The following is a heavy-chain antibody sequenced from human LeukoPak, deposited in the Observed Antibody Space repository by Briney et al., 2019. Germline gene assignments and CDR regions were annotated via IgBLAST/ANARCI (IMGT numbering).Heavy chain of an antibody. CDR1: GGSISSSSYY. Sequence: SETLSLTCTVSGGSISSSSYYWGWTPQPPGKGLEWIGSIYYSGSTYYNPSLKSRVTISVDTSKNQFSLKLSSVTAADTAVYYCARGDWELLYPWGQGTLVTVSS. D-gene: IGHD1-26*01. CDR2: IYYSGST. J-gene: IGHJ5*02. V-gene: IGHV4-39*01. CDR3: ARGDWELLYP.